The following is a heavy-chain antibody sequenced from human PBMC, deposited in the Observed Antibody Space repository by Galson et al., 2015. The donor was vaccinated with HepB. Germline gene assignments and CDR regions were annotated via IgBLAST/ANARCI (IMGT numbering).Heavy chain of an antibody. CDR3: AKDLITGDYGGPHFDY. CDR2: ISYDGSNK. V-gene: IGHV3-30*18. CDR1: GFTFSSYG. D-gene: IGHD4-23*01. Sequence: SLRLSCAASGFTFSSYGMHWVRQAPGKGLEWVAVISYDGSNKYYADSVKGRFTISRDNPKNTLYLQMNSLRAEDTAVYYCAKDLITGDYGGPHFDYWGQGTLVTVSS. J-gene: IGHJ4*02.